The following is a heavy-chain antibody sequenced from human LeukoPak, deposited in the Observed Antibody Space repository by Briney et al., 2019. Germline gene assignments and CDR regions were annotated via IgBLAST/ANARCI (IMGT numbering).Heavy chain of an antibody. Sequence: ASVKVSCKASGYTFTGYYMHWVRQAPGQGLGWMGWINPNSGGTNYAQKFQGRVTMTRDTSISTAYMELSRLRSDDTAVYYCARLSWNDEYYFDYWGQGTLVTVSS. CDR1: GYTFTGYY. J-gene: IGHJ4*02. D-gene: IGHD1-1*01. CDR3: ARLSWNDEYYFDY. CDR2: INPNSGGT. V-gene: IGHV1-2*02.